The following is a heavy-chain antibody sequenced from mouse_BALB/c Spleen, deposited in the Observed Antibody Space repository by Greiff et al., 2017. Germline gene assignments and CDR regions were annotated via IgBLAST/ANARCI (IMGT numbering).Heavy chain of an antibody. CDR2: ISSGGSYT. V-gene: IGHV5-9-4*01. J-gene: IGHJ3*01. CDR1: GFTFSSYA. CDR3: ARVGIAAWFAY. D-gene: IGHD3-1*01. Sequence: EVQLVESGGGLVKPGGSLKLSCAASGFTFSSYAMSWVRQSPEKRLEWVAEISSGGSYTYYPDTVTGRFTISRDNAKNTLYLEMSSLRSEDTAMYYCARVGIAAWFAYWGQGTLVTVSA.